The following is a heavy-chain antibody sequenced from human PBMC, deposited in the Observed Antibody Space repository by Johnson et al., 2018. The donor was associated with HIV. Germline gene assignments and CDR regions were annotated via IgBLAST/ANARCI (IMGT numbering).Heavy chain of an antibody. D-gene: IGHD3-16*01. CDR1: GFTFSSYA. CDR3: AKPPSMGADAFDI. J-gene: IGHJ3*02. Sequence: QVQLVESGGGVVQPGRSLRLSCAASGFTFSSYAMHWVRQAPGKGLEWVAVISYDGSSKYYAESLKGRISISRDNSNKTVYLQMNSLGPEDTAVYYCAKPPSMGADAFDIWGQGTTVTVSS. CDR2: ISYDGSSK. V-gene: IGHV3-30-3*02.